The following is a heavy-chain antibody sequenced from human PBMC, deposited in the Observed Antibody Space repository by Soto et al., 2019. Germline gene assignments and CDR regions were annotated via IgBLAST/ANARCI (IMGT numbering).Heavy chain of an antibody. CDR1: GYTFTGYY. D-gene: IGHD1-26*01. CDR2: INPNIVGT. Sequence: ASVKVSCKASGYTFTGYYMHWVRQAPGQGLEWMGWINPNIVGTNYAQKSQGRVTMTRYTSISTAYTELSRLRSDDTPVYYFSDPGSIVGGTWYSIDNWGQGTLVTVPQ. CDR3: SDPGSIVGGTWYSIDN. J-gene: IGHJ4*02. V-gene: IGHV1-2*02.